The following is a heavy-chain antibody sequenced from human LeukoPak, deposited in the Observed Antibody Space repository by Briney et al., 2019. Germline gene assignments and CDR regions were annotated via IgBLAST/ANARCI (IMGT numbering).Heavy chain of an antibody. CDR3: TRYNNDHFDY. Sequence: GGSLRLSCAGSVFTFGGYGMHWFRQTPGKGLEWVAVIAYDGSRAFYADSVKGRFTISRDNSKNTMSVQMDDLRAEDTAVYYCTRYNNDHFDYWGQGTLVTVSS. V-gene: IGHV3-33*01. J-gene: IGHJ4*02. CDR2: IAYDGSRA. CDR1: VFTFGGYG. D-gene: IGHD1-14*01.